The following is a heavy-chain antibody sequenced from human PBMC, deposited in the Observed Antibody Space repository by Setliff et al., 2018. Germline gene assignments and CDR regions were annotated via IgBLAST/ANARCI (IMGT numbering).Heavy chain of an antibody. J-gene: IGHJ4*02. CDR3: ARERYFDY. Sequence: ASVKVSCKASGYIFTTYAMSWMRQAPGQGLEWMGWMNPNSGKTGYAQKFQGRVIMTRNTSISTAYLELNTLRSDDTAVYYCARERYFDYWGQGTLVTVSS. CDR2: MNPNSGKT. CDR1: GYIFTTYA. V-gene: IGHV1-8*02.